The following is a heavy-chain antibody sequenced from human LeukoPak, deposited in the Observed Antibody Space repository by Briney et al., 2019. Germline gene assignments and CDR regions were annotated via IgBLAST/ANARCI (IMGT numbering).Heavy chain of an antibody. CDR1: GFTFSNYW. J-gene: IGHJ4*02. Sequence: GGSLRLSCAASGFTFSNYWMHWVRQAPGKGLVWVSRMGSDGSSADYADSVKGRFTISRDSAKNTLYLQMNSLRAEDTAVYYCARGYSSSWTDYWGQGTLVTVSS. D-gene: IGHD6-13*01. CDR2: MGSDGSSA. V-gene: IGHV3-74*01. CDR3: ARGYSSSWTDY.